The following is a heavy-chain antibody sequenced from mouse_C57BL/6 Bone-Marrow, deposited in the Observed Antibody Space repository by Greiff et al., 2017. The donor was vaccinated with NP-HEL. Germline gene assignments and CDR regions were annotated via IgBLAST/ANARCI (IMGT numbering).Heavy chain of an antibody. V-gene: IGHV1-80*01. CDR2: IYPGDGDT. Sequence: QVQLQQSGAELVKPGASVKISCKASGYAFSSYWMNWVKQRPGKGLEWIGQIYPGDGDTNYNGKFKGKATLTADKSSSTAYMQLSSLTSEDSAVYFCAIYYDYDQYYFDYWGQGTTLTVSS. J-gene: IGHJ2*01. CDR3: AIYYDYDQYYFDY. D-gene: IGHD2-4*01. CDR1: GYAFSSYW.